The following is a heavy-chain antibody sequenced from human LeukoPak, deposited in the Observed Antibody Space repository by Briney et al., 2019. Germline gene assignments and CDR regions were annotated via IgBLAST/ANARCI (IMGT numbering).Heavy chain of an antibody. CDR2: IWYDGSNS. CDR1: GFTFSGYG. J-gene: IGHJ4*02. CDR3: ARVGYATSLGFDY. Sequence: GGSLRLSCAASGFTFSGYGMHWVRQAPGKGLEWVAVIWYDGSNSYHADSVQGRFTISRDNSKNTLYLQMNSLRVEDTAVYFCARVGYATSLGFDYWGLGTLVTVSS. V-gene: IGHV3-33*01. D-gene: IGHD2-2*01.